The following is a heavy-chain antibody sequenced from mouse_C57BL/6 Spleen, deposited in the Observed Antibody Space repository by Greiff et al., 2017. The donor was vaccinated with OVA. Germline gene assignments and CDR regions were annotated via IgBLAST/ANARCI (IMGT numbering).Heavy chain of an antibody. V-gene: IGHV1-55*01. J-gene: IGHJ1*03. D-gene: IGHD1-1*01. CDR3: ARYDYGSRNWYFDV. CDR1: GYTFTSYW. CDR2: IYPGSGST. Sequence: VQLVEPGAELVKPGASVKMSCKASGYTFTSYWITWVKQRPGQGLEWIGDIYPGSGSTNYNEKFKSKATLTVDTSSSTAYMQLSSLTSEDSAVYYCARYDYGSRNWYFDVWGTGTTVTVSS.